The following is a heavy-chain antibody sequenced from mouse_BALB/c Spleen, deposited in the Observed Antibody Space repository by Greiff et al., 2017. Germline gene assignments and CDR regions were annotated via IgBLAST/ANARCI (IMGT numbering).Heavy chain of an antibody. J-gene: IGHJ4*01. CDR2: IWWDDDK. V-gene: IGHV8-8*01. D-gene: IGHD1-1*01. CDR1: GFSLSTSGMG. CDR3: ARIGDYYGSSSYAMDY. Sequence: QVTLKVSGPGILQPSQTLSLTCSFSGFSLSTSGMGVGWIRQPSGKGLEWLAHIWWDDDKYYNTALKSGLTISKDTSKNQVFLKIASVDTADTATYYCARIGDYYGSSSYAMDYWGQGTSVTVSS.